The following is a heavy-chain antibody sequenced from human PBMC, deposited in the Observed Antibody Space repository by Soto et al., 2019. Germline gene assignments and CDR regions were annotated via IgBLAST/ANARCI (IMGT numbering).Heavy chain of an antibody. CDR2: MYYSGST. CDR3: ARGYYDSSGYYP. V-gene: IGHV4-59*01. CDR1: GGCISSDY. J-gene: IGHJ5*02. Sequence: PSETVSLTCTVSGGCISSDYWSWIRQPPGKGLEWIGHMYYSGSTKYNPSLKSRVTISIDTSRNHFSLKLTSVTAADTALYYCARGYYDSSGYYPCGKETLVTVAS. D-gene: IGHD3-22*01.